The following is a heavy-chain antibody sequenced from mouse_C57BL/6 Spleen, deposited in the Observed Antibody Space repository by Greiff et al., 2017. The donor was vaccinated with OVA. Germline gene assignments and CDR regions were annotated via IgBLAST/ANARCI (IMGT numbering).Heavy chain of an antibody. Sequence: QVTLKVSGAELVRPGTSVKMSCKASGYTFTNYWIGWAKQRPGHGLEWIGDIYPGGGYTNYNEKFKGKATLTADKSSSTAYMQFSSLTSEDSAIYYCARRYTYGSSYFDYWGQGTTLTVSS. J-gene: IGHJ2*01. V-gene: IGHV1-63*01. CDR2: IYPGGGYT. D-gene: IGHD1-1*01. CDR3: ARRYTYGSSYFDY. CDR1: GYTFTNYW.